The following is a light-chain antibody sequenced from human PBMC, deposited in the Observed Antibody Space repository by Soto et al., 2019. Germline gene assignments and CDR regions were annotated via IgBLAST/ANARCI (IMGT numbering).Light chain of an antibody. V-gene: IGKV1-5*03. CDR3: QQYNSYSL. Sequence: DIQMTQSPSTLSASVGDRVTITCRASQSISSWLAWYQQKPGKAPKLLIYKASSLESGVPSRFSGSGSGTECTLTISSLQPDDFATYYCQQYNSYSLFGQGTKLEIK. J-gene: IGKJ2*01. CDR1: QSISSW. CDR2: KAS.